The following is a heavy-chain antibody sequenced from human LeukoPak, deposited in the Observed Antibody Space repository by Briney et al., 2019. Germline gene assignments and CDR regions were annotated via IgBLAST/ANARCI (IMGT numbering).Heavy chain of an antibody. CDR2: VNPSGGST. D-gene: IGHD4/OR15-4a*01. CDR1: GYTFSSYY. J-gene: IGHJ4*02. V-gene: IGHV1-46*01. CDR3: ARGNYGGNRPLHY. Sequence: ASVKVSCKASGYTFSSYYMHWVRQAPEQGLEWMGMVNPSGGSTNYAQNFQGRVTMTRDTSTSTVYMDLSSLSSEDTAVYYCARGNYGGNRPLHYWGQGTLVTVSS.